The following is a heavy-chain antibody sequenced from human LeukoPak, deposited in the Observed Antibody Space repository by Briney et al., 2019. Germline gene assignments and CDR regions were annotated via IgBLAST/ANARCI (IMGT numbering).Heavy chain of an antibody. D-gene: IGHD3-10*01. CDR3: TTDQVVRGVTNDY. Sequence: GGSLRLSCVASGFTFRSAWMNWVRQAPGRGREGVGRIKSKTDGRTTDYAAPVKGRFTISRDDSNTTLYLQMNSLQTEDTAVYYCTTDQVVRGVTNDYWGQGTLVTVSS. V-gene: IGHV3-15*01. J-gene: IGHJ4*02. CDR2: IKSKTDGRTT. CDR1: GFTFRSAW.